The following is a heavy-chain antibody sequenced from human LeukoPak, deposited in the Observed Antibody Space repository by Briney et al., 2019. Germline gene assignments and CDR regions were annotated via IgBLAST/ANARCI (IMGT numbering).Heavy chain of an antibody. D-gene: IGHD1-1*01. CDR2: IYHSGST. V-gene: IGHV4-39*01. CDR1: GGSISSSSYY. CDR3: ARLQQQLVFNWFDP. Sequence: PSETLSLTCTVSGGSISSSSYYWGWIRQPPGKGLEWIGSIYHSGSTYYNPSLTSRVTISVDTSKNQFSLKLSSVTATDTAVYYCARLQQQLVFNWFDPWGQGTLVTVSS. J-gene: IGHJ5*02.